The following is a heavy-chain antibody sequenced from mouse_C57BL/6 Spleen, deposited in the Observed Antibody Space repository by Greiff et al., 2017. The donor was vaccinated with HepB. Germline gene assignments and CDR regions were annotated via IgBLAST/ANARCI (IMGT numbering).Heavy chain of an antibody. CDR2: IYPGSGST. J-gene: IGHJ3*01. D-gene: IGHD2-3*01. CDR3: ARSFYDGYYPFFFAY. V-gene: IGHV1-55*01. CDR1: GYTFTSYW. Sequence: QVQLQQSGAELVKPGASVKMSCKASGYTFTSYWITWVKQRPGQGLEWIGDIYPGSGSTNYNEKFKSKATLTVDTSSSTAYMQLSILTSEYSAVYYCARSFYDGYYPFFFAYWGQGTLVTVSA.